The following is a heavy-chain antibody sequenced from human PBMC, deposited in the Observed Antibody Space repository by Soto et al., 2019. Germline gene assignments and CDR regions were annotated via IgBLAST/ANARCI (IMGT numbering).Heavy chain of an antibody. Sequence: SETLSLTCTVSGGSVSSYYWTWIRQPPGKGLEWIGYVRYSGSTNYNSSLRSRVTVSLDTSKHQFSLKLSSVTAADTAVYYCARGPVVYYFDYWGQGTLVTVSS. D-gene: IGHD2-15*01. CDR1: GGSVSSYY. CDR3: ARGPVVYYFDY. V-gene: IGHV4-59*02. CDR2: VRYSGST. J-gene: IGHJ4*02.